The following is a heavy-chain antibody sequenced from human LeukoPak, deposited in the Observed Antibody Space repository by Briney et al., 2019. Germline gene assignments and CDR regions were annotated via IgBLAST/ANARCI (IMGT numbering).Heavy chain of an antibody. D-gene: IGHD3-9*01. CDR1: GYTFTSYG. J-gene: IGHJ4*02. V-gene: IGHV1-18*01. CDR2: ISAYNGNT. Sequence: APVKVSCKASGYTFTSYGISWVRQAPGQGLEWMGWISAYNGNTNYAQKLQGRVTMTTDTSTSTAYMELRSLRSDDTAVYYCARDHDYDILTGYYTDYWGQGTLVTVSS. CDR3: ARDHDYDILTGYYTDY.